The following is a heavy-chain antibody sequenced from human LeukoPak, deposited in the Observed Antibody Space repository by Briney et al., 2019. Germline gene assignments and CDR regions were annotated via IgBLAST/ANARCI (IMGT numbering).Heavy chain of an antibody. CDR2: ISYDGSNK. J-gene: IGHJ3*02. D-gene: IGHD1-26*01. V-gene: IGHV3-30-3*01. CDR3: ARDLKDSGSYGAFDI. Sequence: QPGGSLRLSCAASGFTFSSYAMHWVRQAPGKGLEWVAVISYDGSNKYYADSVKGRFTISRDNSKNTLYLQMNSLRAEDTAVYYCARDLKDSGSYGAFDIWGQGTMVTVSS. CDR1: GFTFSSYA.